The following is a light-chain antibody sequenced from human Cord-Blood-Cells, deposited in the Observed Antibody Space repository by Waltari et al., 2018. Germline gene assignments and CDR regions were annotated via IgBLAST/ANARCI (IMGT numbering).Light chain of an antibody. V-gene: IGLV3-19*01. CDR2: GKN. J-gene: IGLJ3*02. Sequence: SSELTQDPAVSVALGQTVRITCQGDSLRSYYASWYQQKPGQAPVLVIYGKNNRPSGIPDRFSGSSSGNTASLTITGAKAEDEAYYYCNARDSSGNHWVFGGGTKLTVL. CDR3: NARDSSGNHWV. CDR1: SLRSYY.